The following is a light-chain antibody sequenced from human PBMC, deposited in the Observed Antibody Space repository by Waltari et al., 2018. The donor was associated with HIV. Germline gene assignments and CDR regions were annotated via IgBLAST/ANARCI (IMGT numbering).Light chain of an antibody. CDR2: WAS. V-gene: IGKV4-1*01. CDR3: QQYYSSPLT. J-gene: IGKJ4*01. Sequence: IVMTQSPDSLTVSLGERATINCKSSQSVFFGSNNKNYLAWYQQKPGQPPKLLFYWASTRESGVPDRFSVSGSGTDVTLTISSLRTEDVAVYYCQQYYSSPLTFGGGTKVEI. CDR1: QSVFFGSNNKNY.